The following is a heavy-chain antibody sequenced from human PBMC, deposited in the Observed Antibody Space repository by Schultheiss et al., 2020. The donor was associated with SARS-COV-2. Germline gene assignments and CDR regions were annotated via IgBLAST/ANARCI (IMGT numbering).Heavy chain of an antibody. Sequence: GSLRLSCAVYGGSFSGYYWSWIRQPPGKGLEWIGEINHSGSTNYNPSLKSRVTISVDTSKNQFSLKLSSVTAADTAVYYCARGLGVVAIDYWGQGTLVTVSS. D-gene: IGHD5-12*01. CDR3: ARGLGVVAIDY. J-gene: IGHJ4*02. CDR2: INHSGST. CDR1: GGSFSGYY. V-gene: IGHV4-34*01.